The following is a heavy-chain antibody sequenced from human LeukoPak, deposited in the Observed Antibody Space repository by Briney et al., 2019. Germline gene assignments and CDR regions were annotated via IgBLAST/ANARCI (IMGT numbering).Heavy chain of an antibody. CDR2: IYYSGST. CDR3: ARDRGSSSWYDFDY. D-gene: IGHD6-13*01. Sequence: PSETLSLTCTVSGGSISSHYWSWIRQPPGKGLEWIGYIYYSGSTNYNPSLKSRVTISVDTSKNQFSLKLSSVTAADTAVYYCARDRGSSSWYDFDYWGQGTLVTVSS. CDR1: GGSISSHY. J-gene: IGHJ4*02. V-gene: IGHV4-59*11.